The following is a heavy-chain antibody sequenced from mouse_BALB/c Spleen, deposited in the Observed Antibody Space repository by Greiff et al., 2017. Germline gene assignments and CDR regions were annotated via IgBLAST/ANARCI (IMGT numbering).Heavy chain of an antibody. D-gene: IGHD1-1*01. Sequence: QVQLKESGPGLVAPSQSLSITCTVSGFSLTSYGVHWVRQPPGKGLEWLGVIWAGGSTNYNSALMSRLSISKDNSKSQVFLKMNSLQTDDTAMYYCARDWGLILSTVVLNYYAMDYWGQGTSVTVSS. V-gene: IGHV2-9*02. J-gene: IGHJ4*01. CDR3: ARDWGLILSTVVLNYYAMDY. CDR2: IWAGGST. CDR1: GFSLTSYG.